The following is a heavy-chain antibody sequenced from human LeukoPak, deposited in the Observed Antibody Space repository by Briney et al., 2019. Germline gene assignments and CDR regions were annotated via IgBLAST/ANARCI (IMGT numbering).Heavy chain of an antibody. D-gene: IGHD2-2*02. Sequence: ASVKVSCKASGGTFSSYAISWVRQAPGQGLEWMGGIIPIFGTANYAQKFQGRVTITTDESTSTAYMELSSLRSEDTAVYYCARFLVVPAATPDYWGQGTLVTVSS. J-gene: IGHJ4*02. V-gene: IGHV1-69*05. CDR1: GGTFSSYA. CDR2: IIPIFGTA. CDR3: ARFLVVPAATPDY.